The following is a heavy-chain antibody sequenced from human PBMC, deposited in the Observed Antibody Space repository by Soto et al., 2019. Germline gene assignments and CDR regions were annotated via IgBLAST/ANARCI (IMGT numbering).Heavy chain of an antibody. CDR3: AKDFNVLRYFDRSPGTYYFDY. D-gene: IGHD3-9*01. CDR1: GFTFSSYA. CDR2: ISGSGGST. Sequence: GGSLRLSCAASGFTFSSYAMSWVRQAPGKGLEWVSAISGSGGSTYYADSVKGRFTISRDNSKNTLYLQMNSLRAEDTAVYYCAKDFNVLRYFDRSPGTYYFDYWGQGTLVTVSS. J-gene: IGHJ4*02. V-gene: IGHV3-23*01.